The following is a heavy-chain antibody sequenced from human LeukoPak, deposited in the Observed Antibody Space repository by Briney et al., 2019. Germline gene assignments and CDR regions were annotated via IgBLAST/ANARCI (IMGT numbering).Heavy chain of an antibody. V-gene: IGHV3-74*01. J-gene: IGHJ5*02. CDR2: INSDGSTT. Sequence: GGSLRLSCAASGFTFSSYWMHWVRQAPGKGLVWVSRINSDGSTTNYADSVKGRFTISRDNAENTLYLQMNSLRVEDTAVYYCTRRVTATRWFDPWGQGTLVTVSS. CDR3: TRRVTATRWFDP. D-gene: IGHD2-15*01. CDR1: GFTFSSYW.